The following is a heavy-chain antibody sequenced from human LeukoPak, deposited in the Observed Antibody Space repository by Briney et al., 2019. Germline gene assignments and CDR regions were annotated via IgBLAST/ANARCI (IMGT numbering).Heavy chain of an antibody. J-gene: IGHJ4*02. CDR3: ARILDSAWGELGY. CDR1: GFSFSSYG. CDR2: IRSDGSNK. Sequence: GGSLRLSCAGSGFSFSSYGMHWVRQAPGKGLEWMAFIRSDGSNKYYADSVKSRFTISRDNSKNTLYLQMNSLRAEDTAVYYCARILDSAWGELGYWGQGTLVTVSS. V-gene: IGHV3-30*02. D-gene: IGHD6-19*01.